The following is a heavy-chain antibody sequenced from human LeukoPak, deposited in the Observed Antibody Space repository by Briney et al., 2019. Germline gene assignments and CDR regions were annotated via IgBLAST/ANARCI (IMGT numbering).Heavy chain of an antibody. D-gene: IGHD2-21*01. CDR1: GFTFSSYS. Sequence: GGSLRLSCAASGFTFSSYSLSWVRQAPGKGLEWVSAISDSGNTYHADSVKGRFTISRDSSKNTLFLQMNRLRPEDAAVYYCAKAPVTTCRGAYCYPFDYWGQGTLVTVSS. J-gene: IGHJ4*02. CDR2: ISDSGNT. CDR3: AKAPVTTCRGAYCYPFDY. V-gene: IGHV3-23*01.